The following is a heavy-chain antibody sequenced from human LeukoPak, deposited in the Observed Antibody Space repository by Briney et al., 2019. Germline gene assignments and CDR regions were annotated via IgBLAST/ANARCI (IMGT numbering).Heavy chain of an antibody. CDR1: VYTFTIHY. Sequence: ASVTVSFKSSVYTFTIHYMHCVRQVPGQGLEWMGIINPSGGSNSYGQKFQGRVTMTRDMSTSTVYMELSSLRSEDTAVYYCARALGKYCGGDCYTAEYFQHWGQGTLVTVSS. CDR3: ARALGKYCGGDCYTAEYFQH. J-gene: IGHJ1*01. V-gene: IGHV1-46*01. CDR2: INPSGGSN. D-gene: IGHD2-21*02.